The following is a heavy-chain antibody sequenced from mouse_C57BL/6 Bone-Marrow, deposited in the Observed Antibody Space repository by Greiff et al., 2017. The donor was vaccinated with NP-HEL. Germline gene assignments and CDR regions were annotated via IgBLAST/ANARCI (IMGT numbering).Heavy chain of an antibody. D-gene: IGHD1-1*01. CDR3: AKSPNYYGSSYHYFDY. Sequence: VQLQQSGPGLVQPSQSLSITCTVSGFSLTSYGVHWVRQSPGKGLEWLGVIWRGGSTDYNAAFMSRLSITKDNSKSQVFFKMNSLQADDTAIYYCAKSPNYYGSSYHYFDYWGQGTTLTVSS. V-gene: IGHV2-5*01. CDR1: GFSLTSYG. J-gene: IGHJ2*01. CDR2: IWRGGST.